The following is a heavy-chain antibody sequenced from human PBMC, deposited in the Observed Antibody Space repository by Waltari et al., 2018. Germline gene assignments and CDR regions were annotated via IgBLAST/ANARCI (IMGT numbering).Heavy chain of an antibody. Sequence: EVQLVVSGGGMIQPGEPLRLSCSASGSVFLDYSMNWGRQAPGKGLEWIAYISSSTTVNYYADSLKGRFTVSRDNAKNLLVLQTDSLRAEDTAVYYCAREGGFTSWYALQYWGQGSLVTVSS. CDR3: AREGGFTSWYALQY. V-gene: IGHV3-48*01. CDR2: ISSSTTVN. CDR1: GSVFLDYS. D-gene: IGHD6-13*01. J-gene: IGHJ1*01.